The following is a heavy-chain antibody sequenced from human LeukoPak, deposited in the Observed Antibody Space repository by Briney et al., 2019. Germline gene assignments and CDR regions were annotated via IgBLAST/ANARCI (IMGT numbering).Heavy chain of an antibody. CDR3: ARDLLGWELHYFDY. CDR1: GFTFSTYN. J-gene: IGHJ4*02. Sequence: AGGSLRLSCAASGFTFSTYNMNWVRQAPGKGLEWVSSISGSSSYIYYADSVKGRFSISRDNAKNSLYLQMNSLRAEGTAVYYCARDLLGWELHYFDYWGQGTLVTVSS. CDR2: ISGSSSYI. V-gene: IGHV3-21*01. D-gene: IGHD1-26*01.